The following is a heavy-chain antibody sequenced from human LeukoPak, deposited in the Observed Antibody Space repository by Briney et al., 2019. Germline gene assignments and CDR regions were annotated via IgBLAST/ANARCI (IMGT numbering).Heavy chain of an antibody. V-gene: IGHV1-2*02. J-gene: IGHJ4*02. Sequence: ASVKVSFKSSGAIFTTYGISWVRQAPGQGLEWMGWINPNSGGTNYAQNFQGRVTMTRDTSISTAYMEVSRLRSDDTAVYYCAREMSSYSSGWYPDYWGQGTLVTVSS. CDR1: GAIFTTYG. D-gene: IGHD6-19*01. CDR3: AREMSSYSSGWYPDY. CDR2: INPNSGGT.